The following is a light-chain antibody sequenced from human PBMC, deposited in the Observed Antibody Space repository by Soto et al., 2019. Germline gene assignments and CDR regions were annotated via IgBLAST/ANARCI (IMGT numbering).Light chain of an antibody. CDR2: EDN. J-gene: IGLJ3*02. V-gene: IGLV6-57*01. CDR1: SGNIASNY. CDR3: QSYDSTNWV. Sequence: NFMLTQPHSVSESPGQTVSISCTRSSGNIASNYMQWYQQRPGSSPTTVIYEDNQRPSGVPDRFSGSIDSSSNSASLTISGLKTEDEADYYCQSYDSTNWVFGGGTKLTVL.